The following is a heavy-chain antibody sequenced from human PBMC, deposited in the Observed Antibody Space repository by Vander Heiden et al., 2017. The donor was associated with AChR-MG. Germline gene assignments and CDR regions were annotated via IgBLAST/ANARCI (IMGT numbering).Heavy chain of an antibody. Sequence: QVQLVTSGAEVKKPGASVKVSCKASGYTFTSFDINWVRAATGHGSEWMGWRNPNSGNTGYAQKFQGRVTMTRNTSISTAYMELSSLRSEDTAVYYCARRSEKGMDVWGQGTTVTVSS. J-gene: IGHJ6*02. V-gene: IGHV1-8*01. CDR2: RNPNSGNT. CDR1: GYTFTSFD. CDR3: ARRSEKGMDV.